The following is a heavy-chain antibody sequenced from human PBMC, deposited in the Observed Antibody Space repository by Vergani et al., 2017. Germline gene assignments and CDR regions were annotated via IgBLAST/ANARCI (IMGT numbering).Heavy chain of an antibody. CDR1: GFIFSTYA. D-gene: IGHD1-20*01. J-gene: IGHJ4*01. Sequence: EAQLAESGGGLVQPGGSLRLSCTASGFIFSTYAMSWVRQAPGKGLEWVSGISASGAPTYHAESVKGRVTISRDNSKNTLYLQMNSLRVEDTAVYYCARAYGRYDWCDYWGQRTLVTVSS. V-gene: IGHV3-23*04. CDR2: ISASGAPT. CDR3: ARAYGRYDWCDY.